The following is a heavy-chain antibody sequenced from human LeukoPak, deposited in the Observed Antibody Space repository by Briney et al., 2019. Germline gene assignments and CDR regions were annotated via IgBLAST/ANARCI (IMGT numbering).Heavy chain of an antibody. Sequence: PSETLSLTCAASGYSISSGYYWGWIRQPPGKVLEWTGSNCHSGSTYYNPCLKSRVTISVDTPKNQSSLKLSSVPAADTAVYYCAREPIQYSSGRVWGKGPLVRVSS. CDR1: GYSISSGYY. V-gene: IGHV4-38-2*02. D-gene: IGHD6-19*01. CDR3: AREPIQYSSGRV. CDR2: NCHSGST. J-gene: IGHJ4*02.